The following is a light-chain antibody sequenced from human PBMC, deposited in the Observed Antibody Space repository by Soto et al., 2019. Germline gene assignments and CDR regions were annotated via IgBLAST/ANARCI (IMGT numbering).Light chain of an antibody. J-gene: IGLJ1*01. V-gene: IGLV2-14*01. Sequence: QSALTQPASVSGPPGQSITISCTGTSSDVGGYDYVSWYQHHPGKAPKLTIYEVSNRPSGVSNRFSGSKSGNTSSLTISGLQAEDEAEYYCGSYTSSSTDVFGTGTKVTVL. CDR3: GSYTSSSTDV. CDR2: EVS. CDR1: SSDVGGYDY.